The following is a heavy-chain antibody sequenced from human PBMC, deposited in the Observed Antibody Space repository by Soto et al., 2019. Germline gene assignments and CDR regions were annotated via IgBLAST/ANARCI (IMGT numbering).Heavy chain of an antibody. D-gene: IGHD3-16*01. CDR2: IKPGGSYT. Sequence: DSVKVSCKASGYNFTSYYIHSVRQAPGIGLEWMALIKPGGSYTTYAQKFQGRVTLTSDTSTSAVYMELSSLRSDDTAVYYCAKDISDYTGSFDYWGQGTLVTVTS. CDR1: GYNFTSYY. CDR3: AKDISDYTGSFDY. V-gene: IGHV1-46*01. J-gene: IGHJ4*02.